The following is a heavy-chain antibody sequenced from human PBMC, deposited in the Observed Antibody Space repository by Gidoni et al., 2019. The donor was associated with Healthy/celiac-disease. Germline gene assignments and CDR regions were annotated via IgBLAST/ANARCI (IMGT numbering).Heavy chain of an antibody. V-gene: IGHV3-21*01. CDR3: AREGLAAGNPTDAFDI. D-gene: IGHD6-13*01. CDR2: ISSSSSYI. J-gene: IGHJ3*02. Sequence: EVQLVESGGGLFRPGGSLGLSCAPSGFPFVSYSMNWVRQAPGKGLEWVSSISSSSSYIYYADSVKGRFTISRDNAKNSLYLQMNSLRAEDTAVYYCAREGLAAGNPTDAFDIWGQGTMVTVSS. CDR1: GFPFVSYS.